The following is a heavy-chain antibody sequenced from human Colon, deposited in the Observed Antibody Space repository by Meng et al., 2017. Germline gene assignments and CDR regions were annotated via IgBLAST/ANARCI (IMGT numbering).Heavy chain of an antibody. CDR2: IKEDGSEK. D-gene: IGHD3-16*01. V-gene: IGHV3-7*01. CDR1: GFTFRAYW. Sequence: EVQWVESGGGFVQPGGSLRLSCVCSGFTFRAYWMSWVRQAPGKGLEWVANIKEDGSEKYYTDSVRGRFTISRDNAKNLVYLQMNRLRGDDTAVYYCTRGRITSWGQGTLVTVSS. J-gene: IGHJ5*02. CDR3: TRGRITS.